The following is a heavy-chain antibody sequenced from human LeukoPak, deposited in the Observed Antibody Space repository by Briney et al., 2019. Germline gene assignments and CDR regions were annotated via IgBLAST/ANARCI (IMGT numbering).Heavy chain of an antibody. Sequence: YSGSTNYNPSLKSRVTISVDTSKNQFSLQLNSVTPEDTAVYYCARDLGDSSSRYYYYYMDVWGKGTTVTVSS. CDR2: YSGST. D-gene: IGHD6-6*01. V-gene: IGHV4-59*12. J-gene: IGHJ6*03. CDR3: ARDLGDSSSRYYYYYMDV.